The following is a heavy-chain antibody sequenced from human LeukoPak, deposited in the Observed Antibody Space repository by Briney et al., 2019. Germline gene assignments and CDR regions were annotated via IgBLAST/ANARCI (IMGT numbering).Heavy chain of an antibody. Sequence: ASVKVSCKASGGTFSSYAISWVRQAPGQGLEWMGGIIPIFGTANYAQKFQGRVTITADESTSTAYMELSSLRSEDTAVYYCAREPGATHYYYYGMDVWGQGTTVNLSS. CDR3: AREPGATHYYYYGMDV. CDR1: GGTFSSYA. J-gene: IGHJ6*02. CDR2: IIPIFGTA. D-gene: IGHD1-26*01. V-gene: IGHV1-69*13.